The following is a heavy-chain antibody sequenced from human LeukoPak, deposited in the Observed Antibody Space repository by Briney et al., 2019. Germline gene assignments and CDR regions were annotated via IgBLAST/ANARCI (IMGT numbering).Heavy chain of an antibody. CDR2: ISWNSGSI. J-gene: IGHJ3*02. CDR1: GFTFDDYA. Sequence: GGSLRLSCAASGFTFDDYAMHWVRQAPGKGLEWVPGISWNSGSIGYADSVKGRFTISRDNAKNSLYLQMNSLRAEDTALYYCAKDRGNYDFWSGHSSVAFDIWGQGTMVTVSS. D-gene: IGHD3-3*01. V-gene: IGHV3-9*01. CDR3: AKDRGNYDFWSGHSSVAFDI.